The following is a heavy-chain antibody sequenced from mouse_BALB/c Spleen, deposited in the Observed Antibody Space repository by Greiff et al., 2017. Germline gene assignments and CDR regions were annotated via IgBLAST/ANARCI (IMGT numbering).Heavy chain of an antibody. D-gene: IGHD1-1*01. CDR2: IWGGGST. CDR3: AKHDYGSSYGYFDV. Sequence: VKLMESGPGLVAPSQSLSITCTVSGFSLTDYGVSWIRQPPGKGLEWLGVIWGGGSTYYNSALKSRLSISKDNSKSQVFLKMNSLQTDDTAMYYCAKHDYGSSYGYFDVWGAGTTVTVSS. J-gene: IGHJ1*01. V-gene: IGHV2-6-5*01. CDR1: GFSLTDYG.